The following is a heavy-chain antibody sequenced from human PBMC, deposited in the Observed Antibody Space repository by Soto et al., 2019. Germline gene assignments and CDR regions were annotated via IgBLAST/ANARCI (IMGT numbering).Heavy chain of an antibody. CDR1: GVSISNPSYY. CDR3: VRHGSY. Sequence: PSETLSLTCTVSGVSISNPSYYWGWIRQSPGKGLEWIGTIYYSGKTYYHPALKSRVTISVDTSNNRFSLKLSSVTAADTAVYYCVRHGSYWGQGTLVTVSS. V-gene: IGHV4-39*01. J-gene: IGHJ4*02. CDR2: IYYSGKT.